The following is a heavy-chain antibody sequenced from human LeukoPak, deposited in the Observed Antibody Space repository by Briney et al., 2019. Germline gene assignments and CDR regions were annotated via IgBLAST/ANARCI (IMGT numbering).Heavy chain of an antibody. J-gene: IGHJ4*02. V-gene: IGHV3-21*01. Sequence: GGSLRLSCAASGFTFGSYSMNSVRQAPGKGLGWVSSISISSSYIYYADSVKGRFTISRDNAKNSLYLQMNSLRAEDTAVYYCARVGIKYYYDSSGYSGDYWGQGTLVTVSS. CDR3: ARVGIKYYYDSSGYSGDY. CDR2: ISISSSYI. D-gene: IGHD3-22*01. CDR1: GFTFGSYS.